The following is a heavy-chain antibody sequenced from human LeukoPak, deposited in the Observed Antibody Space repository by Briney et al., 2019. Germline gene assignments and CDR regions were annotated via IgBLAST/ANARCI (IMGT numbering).Heavy chain of an antibody. D-gene: IGHD1-26*01. CDR3: AKDSGGSGSYFDY. V-gene: IGHV3-7*03. CDR1: GFPFSVYW. CDR2: IKGDGSVQ. J-gene: IGHJ4*02. Sequence: PGGSLRLSCTASGFPFSVYWISWVRQAPGKGLEWVANIKGDGSVQDYADSVKGRFTISRDNAKNSLYLQMNSLRAEDTALYYCAKDSGGSGSYFDYWGQGTLVTVSS.